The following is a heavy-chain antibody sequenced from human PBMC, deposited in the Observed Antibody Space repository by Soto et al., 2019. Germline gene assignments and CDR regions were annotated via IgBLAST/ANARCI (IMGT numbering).Heavy chain of an antibody. V-gene: IGHV4-59*01. Sequence: PSETLSLTCPFAGASRSGNYWTWVRQPPGKGLEWIGNMFYSGTTNYNPSLRSRVTMSLDTSVNQFSLRLSSVTAADTAVYYCARPNMWYGKILQWGRGTLVTVSS. D-gene: IGHD2-15*01. CDR2: MFYSGTT. CDR3: ARPNMWYGKILQ. CDR1: GASRSGNY. J-gene: IGHJ1*01.